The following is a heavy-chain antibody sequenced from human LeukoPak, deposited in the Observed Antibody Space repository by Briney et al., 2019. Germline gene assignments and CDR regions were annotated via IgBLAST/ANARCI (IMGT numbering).Heavy chain of an antibody. J-gene: IGHJ5*02. CDR1: GGSISSSSYY. Sequence: SETLSLTCTVSGGSISSSSYYWDWIRQPPGKGLEWIGSIYYSGSTDYNPSLKSRVTISVDTSKNQFSLKLSSVTAADTAVYYCARARAASGGWFDPWGQGTLVTVSS. CDR3: ARARAASGGWFDP. CDR2: IYYSGST. V-gene: IGHV4-39*07. D-gene: IGHD6-13*01.